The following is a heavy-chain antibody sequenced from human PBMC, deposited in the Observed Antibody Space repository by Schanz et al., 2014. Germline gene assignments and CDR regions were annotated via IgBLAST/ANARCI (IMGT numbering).Heavy chain of an antibody. D-gene: IGHD5-12*01. CDR3: ARMSWLQIEYFQH. V-gene: IGHV3-30-3*01. J-gene: IGHJ1*01. Sequence: QAQVVESGGGVVQPGGSLRLSCAASGFTFDPYAMHWLRQSPGKGLEWVAVLSSDESRKFYADSEKGRFTISRDNSNNTVYLHMNNLRAEDAAIYYCARMSWLQIEYFQHWGQGTLVTVSS. CDR1: GFTFDPYA. CDR2: LSSDESRK.